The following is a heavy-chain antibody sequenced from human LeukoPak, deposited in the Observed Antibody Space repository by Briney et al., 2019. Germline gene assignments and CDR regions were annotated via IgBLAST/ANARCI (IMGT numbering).Heavy chain of an antibody. CDR2: INSDVSNV. D-gene: IGHD3-10*01. CDR3: AGGVSSRLLDY. J-gene: IGHJ4*02. V-gene: IGHV3-74*01. CDR1: GFDFRTYW. Sequence: GGSLRLSCAASGFDFRTYWMHWVRHAPGKGLMWVSRINSDVSNVIYADSVKGRFTISRDNSKNTLYLQMNALTVEDTAVYHCAGGVSSRLLDYWGRGTLVTVSS.